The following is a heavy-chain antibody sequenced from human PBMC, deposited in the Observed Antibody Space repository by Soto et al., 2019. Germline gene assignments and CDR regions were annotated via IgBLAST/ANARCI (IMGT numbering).Heavy chain of an antibody. CDR2: IYSSGST. V-gene: IGHV4-59*01. CDR3: ARFLGRSYFDY. J-gene: IGHJ4*02. D-gene: IGHD3-3*01. Sequence: SGTLLLTCPLSGCSIRRYYWSWTRPPPGKRPEWIGYIYSSGSTNYNPSLKSRVTISVDTSKNQFSLKLSSVTAADTAVYYCARFLGRSYFDYWGQGTLVTVSS. CDR1: GCSIRRYY.